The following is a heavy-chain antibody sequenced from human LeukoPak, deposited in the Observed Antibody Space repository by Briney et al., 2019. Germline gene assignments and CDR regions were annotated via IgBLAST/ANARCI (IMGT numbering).Heavy chain of an antibody. V-gene: IGHV4-59*01. Sequence: SETLSLTCTVSGGSISSYYWSWIQQPPGKGLEWIGYIYYSGSTNYNPSLNGRVTISVDTSKNQFSLKLSSVTAADTAVYYCARQAGRYCSSTSCYTGGPWGQGTLVTVSS. CDR2: IYYSGST. CDR1: GGSISSYY. CDR3: ARQAGRYCSSTSCYTGGP. J-gene: IGHJ5*02. D-gene: IGHD2-2*02.